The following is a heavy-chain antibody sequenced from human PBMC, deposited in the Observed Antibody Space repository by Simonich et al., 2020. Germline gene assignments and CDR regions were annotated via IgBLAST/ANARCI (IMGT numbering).Heavy chain of an antibody. D-gene: IGHD2-21*01. CDR1: GYTFTGYY. V-gene: IGHV1-2*02. CDR3: ARNGLVGILKAFDI. CDR2: INPNSGGT. Sequence: QVQLVQSGAEVKKPGASVKVSCKASGYTFTGYYMHWVRQAPGQGLEGRGGINPNSGGTNYAQKLQGRVTMTRDTSISTAYMELSRLRSDDTAVYYCARNGLVGILKAFDIWGQGTMVTVSS. J-gene: IGHJ3*02.